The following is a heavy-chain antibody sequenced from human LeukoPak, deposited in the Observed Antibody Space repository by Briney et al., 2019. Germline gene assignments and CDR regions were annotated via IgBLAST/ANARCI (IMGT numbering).Heavy chain of an antibody. V-gene: IGHV3-30-3*01. D-gene: IGHD6-13*01. J-gene: IGHJ4*02. CDR2: ISYDGSNK. Sequence: GGSLRLSCAASGFTFSSYAMHWVRQAPGKGLEWVAVISYDGSNKYYADSVKGRFTISRDNSKNTLYLQMNSLRAEDTAVYYCARGAEQQLAPYFDYWGQGTLVTVSS. CDR3: ARGAEQQLAPYFDY. CDR1: GFTFSSYA.